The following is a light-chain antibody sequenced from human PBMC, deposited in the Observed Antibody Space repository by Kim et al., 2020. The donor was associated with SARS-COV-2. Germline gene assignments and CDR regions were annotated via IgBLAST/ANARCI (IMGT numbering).Light chain of an antibody. CDR3: QQYRSFSS. CDR2: DAS. V-gene: IGKV1-5*01. CDR1: ESISTW. Sequence: DIQMTQYPSTLSASVGDRVTITCRPSESISTWLAWYQQKPGKAPKLLISDASILESGVPSRFSGSGSGTDFTLTISGLQPDDFATYYCQQYRSFSSFGQGTKLEIK. J-gene: IGKJ2*03.